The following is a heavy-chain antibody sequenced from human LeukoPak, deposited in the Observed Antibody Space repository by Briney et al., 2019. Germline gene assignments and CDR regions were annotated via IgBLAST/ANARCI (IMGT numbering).Heavy chain of an antibody. D-gene: IGHD2-2*01. CDR3: ARGYGYCSSTSCGIHYYYYMDV. CDR2: IYTSGST. CDR1: GGSISSYY. V-gene: IGHV4-4*07. Sequence: SETLSLTCTVSGGSISSYYWSWIRQPAGKGLEWIGHIYTSGSTNYNPSLKSRVTMSVDTSKNQFSLKLSSVTAADAAVYYCARGYGYCSSTSCGIHYYYYMDVWGKGTTVTVSS. J-gene: IGHJ6*03.